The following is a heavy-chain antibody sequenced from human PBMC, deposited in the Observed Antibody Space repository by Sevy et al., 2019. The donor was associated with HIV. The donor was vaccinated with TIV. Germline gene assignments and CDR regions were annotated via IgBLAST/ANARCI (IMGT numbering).Heavy chain of an antibody. V-gene: IGHV3-33*01. CDR1: GFTFSNYG. D-gene: IGHD3-22*01. Sequence: GGSLRLSCAASGFTFSNYGMHWVRQAPGKGLEWVAVIWKDGSNKYYADSVKGRFTISRDNSKNTLYLQMNSLRVEDKGVYFCERGVDFNDRSVMRDFDYWGQGTLVTVSS. J-gene: IGHJ4*02. CDR3: ERGVDFNDRSVMRDFDY. CDR2: IWKDGSNK.